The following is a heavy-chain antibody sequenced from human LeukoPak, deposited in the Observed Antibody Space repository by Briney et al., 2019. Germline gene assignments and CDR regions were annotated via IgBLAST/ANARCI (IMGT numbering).Heavy chain of an antibody. V-gene: IGHV3-23*01. CDR3: AKELNYDILTGIFDY. CDR2: ISGSGGST. D-gene: IGHD3-9*01. CDR1: GFTLRSYA. Sequence: QPGGPLRLSCAASGFTLRSYAMSWVRQAPGKGLEWVSTISGSGGSTYYADSVKGRFTISRDNSKNTLYLQMNSLGAEDTALFYCAKELNYDILTGIFDYWGQGTLVTVSS. J-gene: IGHJ4*02.